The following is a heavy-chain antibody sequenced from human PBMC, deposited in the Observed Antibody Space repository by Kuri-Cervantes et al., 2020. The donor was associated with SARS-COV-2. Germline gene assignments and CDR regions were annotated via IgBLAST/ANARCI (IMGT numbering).Heavy chain of an antibody. CDR1: GFTVSSNY. Sequence: GESLKISCAASGFTVSSNYMHWVRQAPGKGLEWVAVISYDGSNKYYADSVKGRFTISRDNSKNTLYLQMNSLRAEDTAVYYCAKGWGWEPDDYWGQGTLVTVSS. V-gene: IGHV3-30*18. CDR3: AKGWGWEPDDY. J-gene: IGHJ4*02. D-gene: IGHD1-26*01. CDR2: ISYDGSNK.